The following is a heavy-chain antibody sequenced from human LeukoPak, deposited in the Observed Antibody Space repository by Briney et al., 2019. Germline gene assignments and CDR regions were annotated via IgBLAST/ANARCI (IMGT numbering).Heavy chain of an antibody. CDR3: ARVSAYSGSYYSGFDY. Sequence: GGSLRLSCAASGFTFSSYGMHWVRQAPGKGLEWVTVISYDGTNKYYADPVKGRFTISRDNSKNTLYLQMNSLRTEDTAVYFCARVSAYSGSYYSGFDYWGQGTLVSVSS. D-gene: IGHD1-26*01. V-gene: IGHV3-30*03. CDR1: GFTFSSYG. CDR2: ISYDGTNK. J-gene: IGHJ4*02.